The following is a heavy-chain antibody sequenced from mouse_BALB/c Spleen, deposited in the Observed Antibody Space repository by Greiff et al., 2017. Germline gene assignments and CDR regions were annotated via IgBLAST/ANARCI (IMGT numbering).Heavy chain of an antibody. Sequence: VQLQQSGAELAKPGASVKMSCKASGYTFTSYWMHWVKQRPGQGLEWIGYINPSTGYTEYNQKFKDKATLTADKSSSTAYMQLSSLTSEDSAVYYCARRGAARATSGYYFDYWGQGTTLTVSS. CDR2: INPSTGYT. V-gene: IGHV1-7*01. D-gene: IGHD3-1*01. CDR3: ARRGAARATSGYYFDY. CDR1: GYTFTSYW. J-gene: IGHJ2*01.